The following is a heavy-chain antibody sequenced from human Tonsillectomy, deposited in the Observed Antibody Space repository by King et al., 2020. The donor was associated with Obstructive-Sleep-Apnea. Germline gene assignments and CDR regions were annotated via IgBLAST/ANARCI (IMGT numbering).Heavy chain of an antibody. CDR1: GFTFSSYS. D-gene: IGHD3-10*01. CDR3: AREWFGPLNWFDP. CDR2: ISSSSSTI. V-gene: IGHV3-48*01. Sequence: QLVQSGGGLVQPGGSLRLSCAASGFTFSSYSMNWVRQAPGKGLEWVSYISSSSSTIYYADSVKGRFTISSDNAKNSLYLQMNSLRAEDTAVYYCAREWFGPLNWFDPWGQGTLVTVSS. J-gene: IGHJ5*02.